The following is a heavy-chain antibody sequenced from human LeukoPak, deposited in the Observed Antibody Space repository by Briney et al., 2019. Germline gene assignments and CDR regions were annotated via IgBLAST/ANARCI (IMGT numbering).Heavy chain of an antibody. V-gene: IGHV1-18*01. Sequence: ASVTVSCKASGYTFTSYGISWVRQAPGQGLEWMGWISAYNGNTNYAQKLQGRVTMTTDTSTSTAYMELRSLRSDDTAVYYCARWGIRYSSSWPDYWGQGTLVTVSS. J-gene: IGHJ4*02. CDR3: ARWGIRYSSSWPDY. CDR2: ISAYNGNT. D-gene: IGHD6-13*01. CDR1: GYTFTSYG.